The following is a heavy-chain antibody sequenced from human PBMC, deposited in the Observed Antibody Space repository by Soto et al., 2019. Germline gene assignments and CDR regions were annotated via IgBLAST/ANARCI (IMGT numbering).Heavy chain of an antibody. Sequence: QVQLQESGPGLVKPSGTLSLTCAVSGGSISSSNWWSWVRQPPGKGLEWIGEIYYSGSTNYNPSLKRPVGILXDKSKNRFSLKLSSVTAADTAVYYCARMGGDYVDYWGQGTLVTVSS. V-gene: IGHV4-4*02. CDR3: ARMGGDYVDY. CDR1: GGSISSSNW. J-gene: IGHJ4*02. CDR2: IYYSGST. D-gene: IGHD2-21*01.